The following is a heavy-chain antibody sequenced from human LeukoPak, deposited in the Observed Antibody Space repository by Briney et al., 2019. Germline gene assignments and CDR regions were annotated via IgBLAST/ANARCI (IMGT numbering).Heavy chain of an antibody. CDR1: GFTFSSYW. D-gene: IGHD2-15*01. V-gene: IGHV3-48*01. Sequence: GGSLRLSCAASGFTFSSYWMNWVRQAPGTGLEWVSYIDTTSTTMYYADSVKGRFTISRDNAKNSLYLQMNSLRVEDTAVYYCTRGLVVVAQYFQHWGQGTLVTVSS. CDR2: IDTTSTTM. CDR3: TRGLVVVAQYFQH. J-gene: IGHJ1*01.